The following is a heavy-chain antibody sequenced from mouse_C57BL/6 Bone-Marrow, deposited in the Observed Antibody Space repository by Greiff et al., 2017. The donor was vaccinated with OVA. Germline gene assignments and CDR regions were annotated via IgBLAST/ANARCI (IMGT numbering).Heavy chain of an antibody. J-gene: IGHJ1*03. CDR2: IDPSDSYT. V-gene: IGHV1-59*01. D-gene: IGHD2-4*01. CDR3: ARPYDYAGYFDV. CDR1: GYTFTSYW. Sequence: QVQLQQPGAELVRPGTSVKLSCKASGYTFTSYWMHWVKQRPGQGLEWIGVIDPSDSYTNYNQKFKGKATSTVDTSSSTAYMQLSSLTSEDSAVYYCARPYDYAGYFDVWGTGTTVTVSS.